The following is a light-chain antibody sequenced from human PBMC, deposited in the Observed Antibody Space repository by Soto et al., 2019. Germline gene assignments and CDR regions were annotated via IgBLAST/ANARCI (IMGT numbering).Light chain of an antibody. CDR1: QSINSW. CDR2: TAS. CDR3: QQANSFPYT. V-gene: IGKV1-12*02. Sequence: DIQMTQSPSSVSASVGDRVTITCRASQSINSWLAWYQQKPGKAPKLLIYTASSLESGVTSRFSGSGSGTDFTLTISSLQPEDSATYYCQQANSFPYTFGGGTKVDIK. J-gene: IGKJ4*02.